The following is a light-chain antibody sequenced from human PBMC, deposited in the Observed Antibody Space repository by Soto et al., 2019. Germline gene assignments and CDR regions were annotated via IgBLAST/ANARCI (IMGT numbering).Light chain of an antibody. CDR3: GTWDSSLSADV. CDR1: SSNIGNNY. V-gene: IGLV1-51*02. CDR2: EDN. Sequence: QSVLTQPPSVSAAPGQKVTISCSGSSSNIGNNYVSWYQQLPGTAPKLLIYEDNKRPSGIPDRFSGSKSGTAATLDITGIQTGDEADFYCGTWDSSLSADVFGTGTKLTVL. J-gene: IGLJ1*01.